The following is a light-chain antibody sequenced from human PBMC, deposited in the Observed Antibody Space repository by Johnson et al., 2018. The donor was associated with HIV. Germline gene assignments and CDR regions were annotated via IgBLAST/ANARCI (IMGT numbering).Light chain of an antibody. CDR2: DNN. CDR1: SSHIGNNY. V-gene: IGLV1-51*01. Sequence: SVLTQPPSVSAAPGQKVTISCSGSSSHIGNNYVSWYQQLPGTAPKLLIYDNNKRPSGIPDRFSGSKSGTSATLGITGLQTGDEADYYCGTWDSSLRVGFFGTGTKVTVL. J-gene: IGLJ1*01. CDR3: GTWDSSLRVGF.